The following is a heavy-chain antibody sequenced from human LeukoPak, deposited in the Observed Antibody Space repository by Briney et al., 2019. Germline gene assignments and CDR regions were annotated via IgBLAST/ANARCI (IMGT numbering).Heavy chain of an antibody. CDR3: AGQRADTSGRSWFDP. J-gene: IGHJ5*02. V-gene: IGHV5-51*01. CDR2: IYPGDSDI. D-gene: IGHD3-22*01. CDR1: GYSFTSNW. Sequence: GESLKISCKGSGYSFTSNWIVWVRQMPGKGLEWMGIIYPGDSDIKYSPSFQGQVTISVDKSISTAYLQWCSLKASDTAVYYCAGQRADTSGRSWFDPWGQGTLVTVSS.